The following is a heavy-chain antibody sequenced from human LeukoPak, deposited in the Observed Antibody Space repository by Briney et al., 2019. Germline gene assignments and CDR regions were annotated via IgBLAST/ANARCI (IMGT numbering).Heavy chain of an antibody. CDR3: VRDRDSGTYYYYYGMDV. V-gene: IGHV4-61*01. J-gene: IGHJ6*02. CDR1: GDSIRSNNYY. Sequence: SETLSPTCTVSGDSIRSNNYYWGWIRQPPGKGLEWIGYIYYSGSTNYNPSLKSRVTISVDTSKNQFSLKLTSVTAADTAVYYCVRDRDSGTYYYYYGMDVWGQGTTVTVSS. CDR2: IYYSGST. D-gene: IGHD1-26*01.